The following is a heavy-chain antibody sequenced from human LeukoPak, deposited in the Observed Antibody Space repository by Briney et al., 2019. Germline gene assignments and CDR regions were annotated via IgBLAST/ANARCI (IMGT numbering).Heavy chain of an antibody. CDR3: ARGPGGYFDPFDP. V-gene: IGHV4-59*01. CDR1: GGSISSYY. D-gene: IGHD3-9*01. CDR2: IYYSGST. Sequence: PSETLSLTCTVSGGSISSYYWSWIRQPPGKGLEWIGYIYYSGSTNYNPSLKSRVTISVDTSKNQFSLKLSSVTAADTAVYYCARGPGGYFDPFDPRGQGTLVTVSS. J-gene: IGHJ5*02.